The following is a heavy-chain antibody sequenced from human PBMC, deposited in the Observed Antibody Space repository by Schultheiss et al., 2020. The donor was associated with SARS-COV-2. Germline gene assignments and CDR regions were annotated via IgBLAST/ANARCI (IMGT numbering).Heavy chain of an antibody. CDR3: AKGVRGSSFTYFDY. D-gene: IGHD6-6*01. CDR2: IWYDESNK. Sequence: GESLKISCAASGFTFSSFGMHWVRQAPGKGLEWVAVIWYDESNKSYADSVKGRFTISRDNSKNTLYLQMNSLRAEDTAVYYCAKGVRGSSFTYFDYWGQGTLVTVSS. J-gene: IGHJ4*02. V-gene: IGHV3-33*06. CDR1: GFTFSSFG.